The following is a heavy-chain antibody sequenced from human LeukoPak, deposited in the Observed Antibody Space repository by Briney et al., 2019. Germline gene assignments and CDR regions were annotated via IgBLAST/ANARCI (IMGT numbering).Heavy chain of an antibody. V-gene: IGHV3-30*02. CDR2: IQYGGSKK. Sequence: PGGSLRLSCAASGFTFSYYDMNWVRQAPGKGLEWVAFIQYGGSKKYYEDSVKGRFTITRENSNNSLYLQMNSLRAEDTALYYCEKDDKIVVMVAATRDYWGQGTLVTVSS. D-gene: IGHD2-15*01. J-gene: IGHJ4*02. CDR3: EKDDKIVVMVAATRDY. CDR1: GFTFSYYD.